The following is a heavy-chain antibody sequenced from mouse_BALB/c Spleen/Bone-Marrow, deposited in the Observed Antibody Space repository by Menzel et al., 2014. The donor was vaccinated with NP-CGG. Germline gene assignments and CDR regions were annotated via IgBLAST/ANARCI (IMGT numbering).Heavy chain of an antibody. CDR2: INPRTGYT. CDR1: GYTLTDYW. V-gene: IGHV1-7*01. CDR3: ERFYDGYYLALDY. J-gene: IGHJ2*01. D-gene: IGHD2-3*01. Sequence: QVQLQQPGAELAKPGASVKMSCKASGYTLTDYWMHWVKQRPGQGLEWLGYINPRTGYTEYNQKFKDKATLTADKSSSTAYMQLSSLTSEDSAVYCGERFYDGYYLALDYWGQGTTLTVSS.